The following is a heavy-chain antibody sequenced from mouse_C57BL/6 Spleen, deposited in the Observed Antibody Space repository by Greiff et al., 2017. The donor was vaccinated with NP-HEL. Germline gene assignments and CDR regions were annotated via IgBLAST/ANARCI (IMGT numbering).Heavy chain of an antibody. V-gene: IGHV1-85*01. D-gene: IGHD1-1*01. CDR2: IYPRDGST. J-gene: IGHJ3*01. CDR3: ARPSDYGSSGWFAY. Sequence: QVQLQQSGPELVKPGASVKLSCKASGYTFTSYDINWVKQRPGQGLEWIGWIYPRDGSTKYNEKFKGKATLTVDTSSSTAYMELHSLTSEDSAVYFCARPSDYGSSGWFAYWGQGTLVTVSA. CDR1: GYTFTSYD.